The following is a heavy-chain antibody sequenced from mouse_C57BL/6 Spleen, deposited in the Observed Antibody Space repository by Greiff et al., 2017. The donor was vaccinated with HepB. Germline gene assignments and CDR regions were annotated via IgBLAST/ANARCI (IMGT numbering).Heavy chain of an antibody. Sequence: VQLKQSGPELVKPGASVKISCKASGYSFTDYNMNWVKQSNGKSLEWIGVINPNYGTTSYNQKFKGKATLTVDQSSSTAYMQLNSLTSEDSAVYYCASTTVVGPYAMDYWGQGTSVTVSS. CDR3: ASTTVVGPYAMDY. V-gene: IGHV1-39*01. J-gene: IGHJ4*01. CDR1: GYSFTDYN. CDR2: INPNYGTT. D-gene: IGHD1-1*01.